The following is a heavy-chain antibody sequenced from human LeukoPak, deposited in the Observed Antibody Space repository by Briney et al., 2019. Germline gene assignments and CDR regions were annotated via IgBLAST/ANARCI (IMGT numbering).Heavy chain of an antibody. CDR1: GGSISSYY. V-gene: IGHV4-59*01. CDR3: ARAGTAMVFDY. J-gene: IGHJ4*02. Sequence: PSETLSLTCTVSGGSISSYYWSWIRQPPGKGLEWIGYIYYSGSTNYNPSLKSRVTISVDTSKNQFSLKLSSVTAADTAVYYCARAGTAMVFDYWGQGTLVTVSS. CDR2: IYYSGST. D-gene: IGHD5-18*01.